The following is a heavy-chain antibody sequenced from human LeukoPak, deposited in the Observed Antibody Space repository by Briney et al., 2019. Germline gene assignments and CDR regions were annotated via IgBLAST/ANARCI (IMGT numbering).Heavy chain of an antibody. V-gene: IGHV5-51*01. CDR3: ARRRYCSSTSCLSWFDP. J-gene: IGHJ5*02. Sequence: GESLKISCKGSGYSFTSYWIGWVRQMPGKGLEWMGIIYPGDSDTRYSPSFQGQVTISADKSISTAYLQWSSLKASDTAMYYCARRRYCSSTSCLSWFDPWGQGTLVTVSS. CDR2: IYPGDSDT. CDR1: GYSFTSYW. D-gene: IGHD2-2*01.